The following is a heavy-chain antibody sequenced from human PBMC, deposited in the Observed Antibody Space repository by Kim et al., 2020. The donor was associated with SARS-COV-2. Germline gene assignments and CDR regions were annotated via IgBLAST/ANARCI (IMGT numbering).Heavy chain of an antibody. V-gene: IGHV3-74*01. J-gene: IGHJ4*02. Sequence: GGSLRLSCAASGFTFSSYSMHWVRQAPGKGLVWVSRIKSDGSTTTYADSVKGRFTISRDNAKNTLYLQMDSLRAEDTAVYYCARLRDFDYWGQGTLVTVSS. CDR1: GFTFSSYS. D-gene: IGHD3-16*01. CDR3: ARLRDFDY. CDR2: IKSDGSTT.